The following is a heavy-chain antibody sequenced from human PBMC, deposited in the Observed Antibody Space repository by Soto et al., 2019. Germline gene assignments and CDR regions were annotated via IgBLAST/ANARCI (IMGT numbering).Heavy chain of an antibody. V-gene: IGHV4-59*01. CDR2: IYYSGST. CDR1: GGSISSYY. J-gene: IGHJ2*01. Sequence: QVQLQESCPGLVKPSETLSLTCTVSGGSISSYYWSWIRQPPGKGLEWIGYIYYSGSTNYNPSLKSRVTISVDTSKNQFSLKLSSVTAADTAVYYCARFPRRYFDLWGRGTLVTVSS. CDR3: ARFPRRYFDL.